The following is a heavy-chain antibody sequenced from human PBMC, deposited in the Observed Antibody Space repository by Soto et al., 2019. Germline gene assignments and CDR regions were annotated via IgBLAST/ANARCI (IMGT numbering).Heavy chain of an antibody. J-gene: IGHJ4*02. CDR1: GFTFSSYG. V-gene: IGHV3-33*01. CDR3: ARDGKYYFDY. Sequence: QVQLVESGGGVVQPGRSLRLSCAASGFTFSSYGMHWVRQAPGKGLEWVAVIWYDGSNKYYADSVKGRFTISRDNSKNTLYLQMNSLRAEDTAVYYCARDGKYYFDYWGQGTLVTVSS. CDR2: IWYDGSNK. D-gene: IGHD1-26*01.